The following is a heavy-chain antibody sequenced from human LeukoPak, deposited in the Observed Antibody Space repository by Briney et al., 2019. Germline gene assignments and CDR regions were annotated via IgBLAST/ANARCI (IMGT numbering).Heavy chain of an antibody. Sequence: PGGSLRLSCAASGFTFSSYWMSWVREAPGKGLEWVANIKQDGSEKYYVDSVKGRFTISRDNAKNSLYLQMNSLRAEDTAVYYCARDGDCSSTSCYKEWDWFDPWGQGTLVTVSS. CDR1: GFTFSSYW. CDR3: ARDGDCSSTSCYKEWDWFDP. D-gene: IGHD2-2*02. CDR2: IKQDGSEK. V-gene: IGHV3-7*01. J-gene: IGHJ5*02.